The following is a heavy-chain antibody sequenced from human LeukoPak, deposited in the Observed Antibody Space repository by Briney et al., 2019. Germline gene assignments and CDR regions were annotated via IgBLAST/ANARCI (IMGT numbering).Heavy chain of an antibody. J-gene: IGHJ4*02. V-gene: IGHV3-48*01. CDR2: ISGSSATI. D-gene: IGHD2-2*01. CDR3: AKDHRRVPADY. CDR1: GFTFSSYS. Sequence: GGSLRLSCAASGFTFSSYSMNWVRQAPGKGLEWVSYISGSSATIYYADSVKGRFTISRDNSKNTLYLQMNSLRAEDTAVYYCAKDHRRVPADYWGQGTLVTVSS.